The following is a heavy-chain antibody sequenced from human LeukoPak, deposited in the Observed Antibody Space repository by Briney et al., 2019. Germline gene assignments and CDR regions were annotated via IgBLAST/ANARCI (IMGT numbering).Heavy chain of an antibody. CDR3: ARNNTVPYFAY. J-gene: IGHJ4*02. D-gene: IGHD1-14*01. V-gene: IGHV3-30*03. CDR2: ISYDGSNK. CDR1: GFTFSSYG. Sequence: GGSLRLSCAASGFTFSSYGMHWVRQAPGKGLEWVAVISYDGSNKYYADSVKGRFTISRDNSKNTLYLQMNSLRAEDTAVYYCARNNTVPYFAYWGQGTLVTVSS.